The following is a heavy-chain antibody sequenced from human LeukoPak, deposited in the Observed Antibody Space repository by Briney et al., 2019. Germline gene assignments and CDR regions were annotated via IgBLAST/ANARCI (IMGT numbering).Heavy chain of an antibody. CDR3: ARDGRFLEWLSIDDAFDI. CDR2: ISAYNGNT. D-gene: IGHD3-3*01. J-gene: IGHJ3*02. V-gene: IGHV1-18*01. Sequence: ASVKVSCKASGYTFTSYGISWVRQAPGQGLEWMGWISAYNGNTNYAQKLQSRVTMTTDTSTSTAYMELRSLRSDDTAVYYCARDGRFLEWLSIDDAFDIWGQGTMVTVSS. CDR1: GYTFTSYG.